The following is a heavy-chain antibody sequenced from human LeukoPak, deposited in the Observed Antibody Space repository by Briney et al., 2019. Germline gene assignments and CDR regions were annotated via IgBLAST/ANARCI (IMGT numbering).Heavy chain of an antibody. V-gene: IGHV1-24*01. CDR2: FDPEDGET. J-gene: IGHJ4*02. CDR3: TXXXXGXTLXFY. CDR1: GYTLTELS. Sequence: ASVKVSCKVSGYTLTELSMHWVRQAPGKGLEWMGGFDPEDGETIYAQKFQGRVTMTEDTSTDTAYMELSSLRSEDTAVYYCTXXXXGXTLXFYXGQGTLVTVXS.